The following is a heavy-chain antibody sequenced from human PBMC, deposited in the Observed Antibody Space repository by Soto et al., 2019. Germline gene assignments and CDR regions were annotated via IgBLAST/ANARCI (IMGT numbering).Heavy chain of an antibody. Sequence: ASVKVSCKASGYTFTSYGISWVRQAPGQGLEWMGWISAYNGNTNYAQKLQGRVTMTTDTSTSTAYMELRSLRSDDTAAYYCARDLRGYSGYDWAFPFDYWGQGTLVTVSS. CDR1: GYTFTSYG. J-gene: IGHJ4*02. CDR3: ARDLRGYSGYDWAFPFDY. D-gene: IGHD5-12*01. V-gene: IGHV1-18*01. CDR2: ISAYNGNT.